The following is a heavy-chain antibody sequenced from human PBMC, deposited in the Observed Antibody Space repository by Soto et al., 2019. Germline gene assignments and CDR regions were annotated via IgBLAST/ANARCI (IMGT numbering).Heavy chain of an antibody. CDR2: INPDSGDT. V-gene: IGHV1-2*02. Sequence: ASVKVSCKASGYTFTGQYMHWVRQAPGQGLEWMGWINPDSGDTKYAQKFQGRVTMTRDTSISTVYMELSRLKSDDTAVYYCARDRGNMVAIFHHYCGMDVWGQGTTVTVSS. J-gene: IGHJ6*02. CDR1: GYTFTGQY. D-gene: IGHD3-3*02. CDR3: ARDRGNMVAIFHHYCGMDV.